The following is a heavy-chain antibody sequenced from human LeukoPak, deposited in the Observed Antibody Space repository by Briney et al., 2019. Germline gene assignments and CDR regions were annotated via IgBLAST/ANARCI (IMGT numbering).Heavy chain of an antibody. CDR3: ARGWYSPDAFDI. V-gene: IGHV4-59*01. CDR2: IYYSGST. CDR1: GGSISSYY. J-gene: IGHJ3*02. Sequence: PSETLSLTCTVPGGSISSYYWSWIRQPPGKGLEWIGYIYYSGSTNYNPSLKSRVTISVDTSKNQFSLKLSSVTAADTAVYYCARGWYSPDAFDIWGQGTMVTVSS. D-gene: IGHD2-15*01.